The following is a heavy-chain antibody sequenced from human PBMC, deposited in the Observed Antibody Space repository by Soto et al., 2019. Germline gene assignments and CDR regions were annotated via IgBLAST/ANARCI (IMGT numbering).Heavy chain of an antibody. V-gene: IGHV3-73*01. J-gene: IGHJ4*02. D-gene: IGHD4-17*01. CDR2: IRTKANNYAT. CDR3: TRHVFGDNHPPFDC. CDR1: GFTLSAAT. Sequence: CGSRSLSCVASGFTLSAATMHWVPQVSGKGLEWVGRIRTKANNYATEYAASVKGRFTISRDDSENTAYLQMNSLQTEDTALYYCTRHVFGDNHPPFDCWDQGTLVTVSS.